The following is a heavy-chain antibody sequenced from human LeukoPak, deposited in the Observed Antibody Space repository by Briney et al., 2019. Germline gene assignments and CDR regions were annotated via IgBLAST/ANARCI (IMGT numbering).Heavy chain of an antibody. D-gene: IGHD3-22*01. V-gene: IGHV3-15*01. CDR1: GFTFSASA. Sequence: GGSLRLSCAASGFTFSASAIHWVRQAPGKGLEWVGHIKSKTDGGTTDYAAPVKGRFTISRDDSTNTLYLEMNSLETEDTAVYYCTAPRGPRNGYYLSDYWGQGTLVTVSS. CDR2: IKSKTDGGTT. J-gene: IGHJ4*02. CDR3: TAPRGPRNGYYLSDY.